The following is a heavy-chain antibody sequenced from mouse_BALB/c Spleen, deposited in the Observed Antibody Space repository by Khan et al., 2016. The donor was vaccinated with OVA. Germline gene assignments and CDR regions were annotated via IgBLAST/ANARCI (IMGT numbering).Heavy chain of an antibody. D-gene: IGHD2-3*01. J-gene: IGHJ1*01. CDR2: IRNKANGYTT. Sequence: EVQLVESGGGLVQPGGSLRLSCATSGFTFTDYYMSWVRQPPGKALEWLGFIRNKANGYTTEYSASVKGRFTISRDNSQSILYLQLNTLRAEDSATYYCARDRNDGYYWYFDVWCAGTTVTVSS. CDR1: GFTFTDYY. V-gene: IGHV7-3*02. CDR3: ARDRNDGYYWYFDV.